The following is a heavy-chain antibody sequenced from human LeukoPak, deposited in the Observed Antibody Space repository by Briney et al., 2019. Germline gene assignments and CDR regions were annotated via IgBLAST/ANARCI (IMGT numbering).Heavy chain of an antibody. CDR3: AKGSYSSGPFDY. D-gene: IGHD6-19*01. Sequence: GGSLRLSCTASGFTFSSYAMSWVRQAPGKGLQWVSGISRNGGSTDYTDSVKGRFTISRDNSKNTLFLQMNSLRAEDTAIYYCAKGSYSSGPFDYWGQGTLVTVSS. J-gene: IGHJ4*02. CDR2: ISRNGGST. V-gene: IGHV3-23*01. CDR1: GFTFSSYA.